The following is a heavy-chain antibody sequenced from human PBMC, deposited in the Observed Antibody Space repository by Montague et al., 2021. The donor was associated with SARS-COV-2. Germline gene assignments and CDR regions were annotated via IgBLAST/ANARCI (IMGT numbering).Heavy chain of an antibody. CDR2: IDWDDDK. CDR3: ARRTYDSLTGYDDGMDV. V-gene: IGHV2-70*11. J-gene: IGHJ6*02. Sequence: PALVKPTQTLTLTCTFSGFSLSTSGMCVSWIRQPPGKALEWLARIDWDDDKYYSTSLQTRLTISKDTSKNQVVLTMTNMDPVDTATYYCARRTYDSLTGYDDGMDVWGQGTTVTVS. D-gene: IGHD3-9*01. CDR1: GFSLSTSGMC.